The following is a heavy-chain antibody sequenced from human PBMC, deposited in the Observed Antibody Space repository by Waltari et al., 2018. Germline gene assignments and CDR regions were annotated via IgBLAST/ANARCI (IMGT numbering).Heavy chain of an antibody. CDR1: GFTFDDYA. CDR3: AKDMWESSSSTATYYDMDV. V-gene: IGHV3-9*01. D-gene: IGHD6-6*01. Sequence: EVQLVESGGGLVQPGRSLRLSCAASGFTFDDYAMHWVRQAPGKGLEWVSGISWNSGRIGYADSVKGRFTISRDNAKNSLYLQMNSLRAEDTALYYCAKDMWESSSSTATYYDMDVWGQGTTVTVSS. CDR2: ISWNSGRI. J-gene: IGHJ6*02.